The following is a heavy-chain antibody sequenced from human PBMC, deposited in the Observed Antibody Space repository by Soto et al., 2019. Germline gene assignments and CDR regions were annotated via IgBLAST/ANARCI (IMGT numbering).Heavy chain of an antibody. D-gene: IGHD6-13*01. CDR2: IYYSGST. V-gene: IGHV4-30-4*01. J-gene: IGHJ5*02. CDR1: GGSFSGYY. Sequence: SETLSLTCAVYGGSFSGYYWSWIRQPPGKGLEWIGYIYYSGSTYYNPSLKSRVTISVDTSKNQFSLKLSSVTAADTAVYYCARDRSGKGGNWFDPWGQGTLVTVS. CDR3: ARDRSGKGGNWFDP.